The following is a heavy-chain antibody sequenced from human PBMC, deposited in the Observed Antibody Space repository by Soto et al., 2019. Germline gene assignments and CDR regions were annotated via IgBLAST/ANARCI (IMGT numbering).Heavy chain of an antibody. CDR2: ISGYNGDT. V-gene: IGHV1-18*01. CDR1: GYTFTRYG. CDR3: AKNGRTPSYYYVLDG. Sequence: QGHLVQSGAEVKKPGTSVKVSCKASGYTFTRYGISWVRQAPGQGLEWMGWISGYNGDTNYAQNLQGRVTMTIATSPXTAYEELRSRTSDDTAVYYCAKNGRTPSYYYVLDGWGQGTTVTVSS. J-gene: IGHJ6*02. D-gene: IGHD2-8*01.